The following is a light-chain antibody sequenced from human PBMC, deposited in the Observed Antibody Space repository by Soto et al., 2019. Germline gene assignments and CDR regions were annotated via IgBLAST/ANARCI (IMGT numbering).Light chain of an antibody. J-gene: IGLJ2*01. Sequence: QSALTQPASVSGSPGQSITISCTGTSSDVGSYNLVSWYQQHPDKAPKLMIYEGSKRPSGVSNRFSGSKSGNTASLTISGLQAEDEADYYCCSYAGSSTSYVVFGGGTKLTVL. CDR2: EGS. V-gene: IGLV2-23*01. CDR3: CSYAGSSTSYVV. CDR1: SSDVGSYNL.